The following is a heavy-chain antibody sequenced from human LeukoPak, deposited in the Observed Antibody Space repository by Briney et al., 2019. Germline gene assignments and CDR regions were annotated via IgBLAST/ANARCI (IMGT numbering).Heavy chain of an antibody. CDR3: SNGIYDKSY. V-gene: IGHV3-9*01. Sequence: QPGRSLRLSCAASGFTFDDYAMHWVRQAPGKGLEWVSGISWNSGSIGYADSVKGRFTISRDNAKNSLYLHMNSLRAEDTAVYYCSNGIYDKSYWGQGTLVTVSS. J-gene: IGHJ4*02. CDR2: ISWNSGSI. D-gene: IGHD2/OR15-2a*01. CDR1: GFTFDDYA.